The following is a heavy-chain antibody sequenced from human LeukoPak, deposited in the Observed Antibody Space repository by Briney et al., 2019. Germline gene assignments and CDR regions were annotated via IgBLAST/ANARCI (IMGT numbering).Heavy chain of an antibody. CDR1: GGSISSYY. CDR2: IYYSGST. J-gene: IGHJ4*02. CDR3: ARDRVGLALDY. V-gene: IGHV4-59*12. D-gene: IGHD3-16*01. Sequence: SETLSLTCTVSGGSISSYYWSWIRQPPGKGLEWIGYIYYSGSTNYNPSLKSRVIISADTSKNQFSLKLSSVTAADTAVYYCARDRVGLALDYWGQGTLVTVSS.